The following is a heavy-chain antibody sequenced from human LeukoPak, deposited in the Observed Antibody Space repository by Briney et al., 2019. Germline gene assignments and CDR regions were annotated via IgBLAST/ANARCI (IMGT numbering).Heavy chain of an antibody. CDR1: GFSLSAYW. CDR3: AREVRWLRPFDY. D-gene: IGHD5-12*01. CDR2: IKQDGSEK. V-gene: IGHV3-7*01. Sequence: PGGSLRLFCAASGFSLSAYWMTWVRQAPGKGLEWVANIKQDGSEKYYVDSVKGRFTISRDNAKNSLYLQMNSLRAEDTAVYYCAREVRWLRPFDYWGQGTLVTVSS. J-gene: IGHJ4*02.